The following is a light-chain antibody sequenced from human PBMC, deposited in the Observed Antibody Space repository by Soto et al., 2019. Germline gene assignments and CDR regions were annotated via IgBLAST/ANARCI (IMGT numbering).Light chain of an antibody. J-gene: IGLJ1*01. CDR2: EVS. Sequence: QSVLTHPPSASWSPGHSVTISCTGTSSDVGGYNYISWHQQHPGKAPKLMIYEVSKRPSGVPDRFSGSKSGNTASLTVSGLQAEDQADYFCSSYAGSNTHVFGTGTKVTXL. CDR1: SSDVGGYNY. CDR3: SSYAGSNTHV. V-gene: IGLV2-8*01.